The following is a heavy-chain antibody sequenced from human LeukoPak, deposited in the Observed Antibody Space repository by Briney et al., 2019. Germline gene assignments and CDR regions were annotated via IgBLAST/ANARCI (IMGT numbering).Heavy chain of an antibody. D-gene: IGHD6-13*01. V-gene: IGHV3-11*01. J-gene: IGHJ4*02. CDR1: GFIFSDYY. Sequence: PGGSLRLSCAASGFIFSDYYMSWIRQAPGKGLGWVSYITSSGTTTYYADSVKGRFTISRDNAKNSLFLQMNSLGAEDTAVYYCARTSTSWSHRWGQGTLVTVSS. CDR3: ARTSTSWSHR. CDR2: ITSSGTTT.